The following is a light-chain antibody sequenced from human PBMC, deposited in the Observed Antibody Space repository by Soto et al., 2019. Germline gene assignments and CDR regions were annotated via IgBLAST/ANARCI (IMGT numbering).Light chain of an antibody. CDR3: LSFDSSLSVV. CDR2: GNT. CDR1: SSDVGYYNS. J-gene: IGLJ2*01. Sequence: QSALTQPASVSGSPGQSITISCTGTSSDVGYYNSVSWYQRHPRKVPKLLIYGNTNRPSGVPDRFSGSKSGTSASLAITGLQAVDEADYYCLSFDSSLSVVFGGGTQLTVL. V-gene: IGLV2-14*03.